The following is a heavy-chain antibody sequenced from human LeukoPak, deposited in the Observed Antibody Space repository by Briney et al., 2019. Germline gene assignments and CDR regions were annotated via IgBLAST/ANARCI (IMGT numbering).Heavy chain of an antibody. CDR1: GFTFRNYW. J-gene: IGHJ4*02. CDR2: TKPDGPAE. CDR3: SRDGGLHTNFDY. Sequence: GGSLRLSCAASGFTFRNYWRGWVRQAPGKGLEWVANTKPDGPAEYYADSVRGRFTTSRDNANNFLYLQMNSLRGEDTAVYYCSRDGGLHTNFDYWGQGTLVTVSS. V-gene: IGHV3-7*01. D-gene: IGHD2-15*01.